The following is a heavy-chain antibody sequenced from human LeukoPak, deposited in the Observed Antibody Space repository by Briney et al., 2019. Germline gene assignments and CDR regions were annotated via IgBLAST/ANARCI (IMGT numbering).Heavy chain of an antibody. D-gene: IGHD3-10*01. Sequence: KSSETLSLTCTVSGGSISSYYWSWIRQPAGKGLEWIGRIYTSGSTNYNPSLKSRITISVDTSKNQFSLKLSSVTAADTAVYYCARSVLLWFGELPPFDYWGQGTLVTVSS. V-gene: IGHV4-4*07. CDR2: IYTSGST. CDR1: GGSISSYY. J-gene: IGHJ4*02. CDR3: ARSVLLWFGELPPFDY.